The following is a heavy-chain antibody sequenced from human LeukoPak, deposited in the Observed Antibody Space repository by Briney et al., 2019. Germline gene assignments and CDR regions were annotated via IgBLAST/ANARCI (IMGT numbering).Heavy chain of an antibody. V-gene: IGHV1-69*13. CDR2: IIPIFGTA. CDR1: GGTFSSYA. D-gene: IGHD5-18*01. CDR3: ARGGYSYTFGVTPHYYYYGMDV. J-gene: IGHJ6*02. Sequence: GASVKVSCKASGGTFSSYAISWVRQAPGQGLEWMGGIIPIFGTANYAQKFQGRVTITADESTSTAYMELSSLRSEDTAVYYCARGGYSYTFGVTPHYYYYGMDVWGQGTTVTVSS.